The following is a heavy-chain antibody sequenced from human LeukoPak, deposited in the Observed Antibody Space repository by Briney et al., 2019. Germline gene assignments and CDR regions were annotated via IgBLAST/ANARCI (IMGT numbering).Heavy chain of an antibody. D-gene: IGHD3-10*01. V-gene: IGHV3-30-3*01. CDR1: GFTFSSYA. Sequence: GGSLRLSCAASGFTFSSYAMHWVRQAPGKGLEWVAVISYDGSNKYYADSVKGRFTISRDNSKNTLYLQMNGLRAEDTAVYYCAREDRAGPRYGMDVWGQGTTVTVSS. J-gene: IGHJ6*02. CDR2: ISYDGSNK. CDR3: AREDRAGPRYGMDV.